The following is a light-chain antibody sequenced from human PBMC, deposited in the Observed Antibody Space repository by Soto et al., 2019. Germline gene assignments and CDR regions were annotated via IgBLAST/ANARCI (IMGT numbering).Light chain of an antibody. Sequence: QSAVTQPPSASGSPGLSVTMSCTGTNSDVGGYDFVSWYQQHPGKAPKLMIYEVNKRPSGVPDRFSGSKSGNTASLTVPGLQAEDEASYYCSSFAGSNNVLFGGGTKLTVL. CDR1: NSDVGGYDF. CDR3: SSFAGSNNVL. J-gene: IGLJ3*02. V-gene: IGLV2-8*01. CDR2: EVN.